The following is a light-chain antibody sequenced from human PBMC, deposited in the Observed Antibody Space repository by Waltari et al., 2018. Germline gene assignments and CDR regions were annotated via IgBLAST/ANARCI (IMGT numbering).Light chain of an antibody. Sequence: QSALTQPRSVSGSPGPSVPLSCPGSRSDVGGYDFVSWYQQYPGKAPKLMISDVSKRPSGVPDRFSGSKSGNTASLTISGLQAEDEADYYCCSYAGSYTRVFGGGTKLTVL. J-gene: IGLJ3*02. CDR2: DVS. V-gene: IGLV2-11*01. CDR3: CSYAGSYTRV. CDR1: RSDVGGYDF.